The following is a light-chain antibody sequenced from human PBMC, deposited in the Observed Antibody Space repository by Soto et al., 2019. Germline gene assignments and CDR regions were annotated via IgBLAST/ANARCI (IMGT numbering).Light chain of an antibody. CDR3: QQRSNWPLIT. V-gene: IGKV3-11*01. J-gene: IGKJ5*01. CDR1: QSVSSS. CDR2: DAS. Sequence: EIVMTQSPATLSVSPGERATVSCRASQSVSSSLAWYQQKPGQAPRLLIYDASNRATGIPARFSGSGSGTDFTLTISSLEPEDFAVYYCQQRSNWPLITFGQGTRLEI.